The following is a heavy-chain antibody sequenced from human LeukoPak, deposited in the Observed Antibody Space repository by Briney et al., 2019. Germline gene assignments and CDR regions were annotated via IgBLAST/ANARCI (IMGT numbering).Heavy chain of an antibody. CDR3: ATEFYDFWSGYYPGAFDI. V-gene: IGHV1-24*01. D-gene: IGHD3-3*01. J-gene: IGHJ3*02. CDR2: FGPEDGET. CDR1: GYTLTELS. Sequence: ASVKVSCKVPGYTLTELSMHWVRQAPGKGLEWMGGFGPEDGETIYAQKFQGRVTMTEDTSTDTAYMELSSLRSEDTAVYYCATEFYDFWSGYYPGAFDIWGQGTMVTVSS.